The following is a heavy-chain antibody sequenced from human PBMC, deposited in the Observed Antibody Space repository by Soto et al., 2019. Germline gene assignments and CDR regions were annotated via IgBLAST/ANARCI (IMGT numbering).Heavy chain of an antibody. J-gene: IGHJ6*02. D-gene: IGHD3-10*01. CDR1: GSTFTSYG. Sequence: GASLKVSCNSSGSTFTSYGIICVRHSPGQGLEWLGWINTHNGNTNYAQNLQGRVIMTADTSTSTAYMELRSLRSDDTAIYYCTREGSAPYYYYGMDAWGQGTTVTVSS. V-gene: IGHV1-18*01. CDR3: TREGSAPYYYYGMDA. CDR2: INTHNGNT.